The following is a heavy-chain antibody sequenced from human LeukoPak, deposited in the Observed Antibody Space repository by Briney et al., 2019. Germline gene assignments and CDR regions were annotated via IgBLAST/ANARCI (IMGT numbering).Heavy chain of an antibody. D-gene: IGHD2-2*01. Sequence: MPSETLSITCIVSGGSISSYYSSWIRQPPGKGLEWIGYIYYSGSTNYNPSLKSRVTISVDTSKNQFSLKLSSVTAADTAVYYCARDRSCSSTSCQRLGYWFAPWGQGTLVTVSS. J-gene: IGHJ5*02. CDR1: GGSISSYY. V-gene: IGHV4-59*01. CDR3: ARDRSCSSTSCQRLGYWFAP. CDR2: IYYSGST.